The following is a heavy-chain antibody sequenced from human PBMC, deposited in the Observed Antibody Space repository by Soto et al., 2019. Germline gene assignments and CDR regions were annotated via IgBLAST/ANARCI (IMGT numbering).Heavy chain of an antibody. CDR3: ARESEDLTSNFDY. Sequence: GGSLRLSCAASGFIFTRYSMNWVRQAPGKGLEWVSSISSTTNYIYYGDSMKGRFTISRDNAKNSLYLEMDSLRAEDTAVYYCARESEDLTSNFDYWGQGTLVTVSS. J-gene: IGHJ4*02. CDR1: GFIFTRYS. CDR2: ISSTTNYI. V-gene: IGHV3-21*06.